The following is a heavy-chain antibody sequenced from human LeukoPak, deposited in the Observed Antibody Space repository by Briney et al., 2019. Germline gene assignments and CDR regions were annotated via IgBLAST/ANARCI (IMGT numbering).Heavy chain of an antibody. J-gene: IGHJ5*02. CDR3: ARDIRLTTATGWFDT. D-gene: IGHD4-17*01. CDR2: IYYSGST. CDR1: GGSISMSSYY. Sequence: SESLSLTCAFSGGSISMSSYYWGWIRQPPGKGLECIGSIYYSGSTYSNPSLKRRVTISVDTSKNQSSLKLRSVTAPDTAVYYCARDIRLTTATGWFDTSGQGTLLTVSS. V-gene: IGHV4-39*07.